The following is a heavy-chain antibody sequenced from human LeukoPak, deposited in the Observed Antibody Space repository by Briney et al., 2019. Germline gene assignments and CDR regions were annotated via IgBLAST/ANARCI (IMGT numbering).Heavy chain of an antibody. J-gene: IGHJ4*02. D-gene: IGHD1-26*01. CDR1: GYTFTSYG. V-gene: IGHV1-18*01. CDR2: ISAYNGNT. CDR3: ARSKVGATIDY. Sequence: ASVKVSCKASGYTFTSYGITWVRQAPGQGLEWMGWISAYNGNTNYAQNLQGRVSMTTDTSTSTAYMKVRSLRSDDTAVYYCARSKVGATIDYWGQGTLVTVSS.